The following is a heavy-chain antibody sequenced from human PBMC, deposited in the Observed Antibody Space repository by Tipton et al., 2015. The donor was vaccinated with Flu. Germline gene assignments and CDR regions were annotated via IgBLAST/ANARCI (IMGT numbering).Heavy chain of an antibody. CDR1: GDSMRSYY. J-gene: IGHJ6*02. Sequence: TLSLTCSVSGDSMRSYYWSWVRQPPGKGLEWIGYIYSSGSTNYNPSLRGRVTISVDTSKNQLSLRLSSVTAADTAVYYCARARAPYYYYAMDVWGQGTTVTVSS. CDR2: IYSSGST. V-gene: IGHV4-59*01. D-gene: IGHD3-10*01. CDR3: ARARAPYYYYAMDV.